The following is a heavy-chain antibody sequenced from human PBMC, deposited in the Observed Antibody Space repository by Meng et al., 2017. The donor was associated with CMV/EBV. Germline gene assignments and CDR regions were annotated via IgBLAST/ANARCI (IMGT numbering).Heavy chain of an antibody. Sequence: SGYSFTSYWISWVRQMPGKGLEWMGRIDPSDSYTNYSPSFQGHVTISADKSISTAYLQWSSLKASDTAMYYCASQTYGDAWDYFDYWGQGTLVTVSS. J-gene: IGHJ4*02. V-gene: IGHV5-10-1*01. D-gene: IGHD4-17*01. CDR1: GYSFTSYW. CDR3: ASQTYGDAWDYFDY. CDR2: IDPSDSYT.